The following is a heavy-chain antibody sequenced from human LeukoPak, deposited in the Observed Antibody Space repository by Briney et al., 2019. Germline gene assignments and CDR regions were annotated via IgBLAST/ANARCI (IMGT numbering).Heavy chain of an antibody. CDR2: ISSSSSTI. CDR3: ARDSYYDSSGYYPD. V-gene: IGHV3-48*04. Sequence: GGSLRLSCAASGFTFSSYSMNWVRQAPGKGLEWVSYISSSSSTIYYADSVKGRFTISRDNAKNSLYLQMNSLRAEDTAVYYCARDSYYDSSGYYPDWGQGTLVTVSS. D-gene: IGHD3-22*01. CDR1: GFTFSSYS. J-gene: IGHJ4*02.